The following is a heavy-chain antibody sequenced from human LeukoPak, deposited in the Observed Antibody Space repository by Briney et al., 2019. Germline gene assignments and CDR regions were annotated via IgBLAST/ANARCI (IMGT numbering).Heavy chain of an antibody. CDR2: IIRSGGST. CDR1: GFTFSSYA. D-gene: IGHD1-1*01. CDR3: AKDRTRTPDY. V-gene: IGHV3-23*01. Sequence: GGPLRLSCAASGFTFSSYAMSWVRQAPGKGLEWVSAIIRSGGSTYYADSVKGRFTISRDNSKSTLYLQMNSLRAEDTAVYYCAKDRTRTPDYWGQGTLVTVSS. J-gene: IGHJ4*02.